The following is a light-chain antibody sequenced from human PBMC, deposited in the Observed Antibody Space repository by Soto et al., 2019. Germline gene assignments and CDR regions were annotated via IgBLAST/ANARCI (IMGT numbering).Light chain of an antibody. CDR3: LQYNTYPWT. Sequence: DIQMTQSPSSLSASVGDRVTITCRSSQGIRNDXXWYQQKPAKAPERLIYAASSLQXGVPSRFXXXXXXXXXXLTISSLQAEDFATYYCLQYNTYPWTFGQGTKVEIK. CDR1: QGIRND. CDR2: AAS. V-gene: IGKV1-17*01. J-gene: IGKJ1*01.